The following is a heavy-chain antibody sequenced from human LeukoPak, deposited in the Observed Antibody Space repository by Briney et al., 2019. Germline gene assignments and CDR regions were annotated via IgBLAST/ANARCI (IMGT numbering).Heavy chain of an antibody. CDR1: GLTFNSYG. D-gene: IGHD3-22*01. CDR3: AREHFDSGGYDD. V-gene: IGHV3-33*01. Sequence: GGSLRLSCAASGLTFNSYGMHWVRQAPGKGLEWVAVIWYGGSNKYYADSVKGRFTISRDNSKNTLYLQMNSLSAEDTAVYYCAREHFDSGGYDDWGQGTLVTVSS. CDR2: IWYGGSNK. J-gene: IGHJ4*02.